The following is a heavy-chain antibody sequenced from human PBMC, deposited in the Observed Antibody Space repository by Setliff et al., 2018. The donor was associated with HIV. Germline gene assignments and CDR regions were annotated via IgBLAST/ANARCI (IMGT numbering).Heavy chain of an antibody. D-gene: IGHD3-3*01. V-gene: IGHV4-4*08. Sequence: SETLSLTCIVSGGSVSGYKWSWIRQSPGKGLEWIGYIYTSGSATYNPSLKSRVTISIDTSKNQFSLRLDSVTAADTAVYYCARRDYNFWSGYYFDFWGQGTLVTVSS. CDR2: IYTSGSA. J-gene: IGHJ4*02. CDR1: GGSVSGYK. CDR3: ARRDYNFWSGYYFDF.